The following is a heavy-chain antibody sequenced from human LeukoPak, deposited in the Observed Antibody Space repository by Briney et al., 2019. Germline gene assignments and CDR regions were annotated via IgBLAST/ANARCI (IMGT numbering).Heavy chain of an antibody. D-gene: IGHD3-10*01. V-gene: IGHV1-69*01. CDR2: IIPIFGTA. CDR3: AREITMVRGKSDYYYYYSMDV. Sequence: GSPVKVSCKASGGTFSSYAISWVRQAPGQGLEWMGGIIPIFGTANYAQKFQGRVTITADESTSTAYMELSSLRSEDTAVYYCAREITMVRGKSDYYYYYSMDVWGKGTTVTVSS. J-gene: IGHJ6*04. CDR1: GGTFSSYA.